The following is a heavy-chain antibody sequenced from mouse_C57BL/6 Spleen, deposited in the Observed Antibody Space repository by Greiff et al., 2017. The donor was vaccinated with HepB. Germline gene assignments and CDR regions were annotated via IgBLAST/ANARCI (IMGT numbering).Heavy chain of an antibody. V-gene: IGHV7-3*01. J-gene: IGHJ1*03. CDR3: ARYPQLGRVYFDV. CDR2: IRNKANGYTT. Sequence: EVKLVESGGGLVQPGGSLSLSCAASGFTFTDYYMSWVRQPPGKALEWLGFIRNKANGYTTEYSASVKGRFTISRDNSQSILYLQMNALRAEDSATYYCARYPQLGRVYFDVWGTGTTVTFSS. CDR1: GFTFTDYY. D-gene: IGHD4-1*02.